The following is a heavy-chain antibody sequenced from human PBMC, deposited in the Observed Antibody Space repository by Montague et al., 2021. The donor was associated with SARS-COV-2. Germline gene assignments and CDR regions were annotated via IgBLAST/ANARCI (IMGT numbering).Heavy chain of an antibody. CDR2: ISNSGDTK. CDR3: ARAGEDYYYDSSGFLY. V-gene: IGHV3-48*03. D-gene: IGHD3-22*01. Sequence: SLRLSCAASGFIFSSYEMNWVRQAPGKGLEWVSYISNSGDTKYYADSMKGRFTISRDNAKNSLYLQMSSLRAEDTAVYYCARAGEDYYYDSSGFLYWGQGILVTVSS. CDR1: GFIFSSYE. J-gene: IGHJ4*02.